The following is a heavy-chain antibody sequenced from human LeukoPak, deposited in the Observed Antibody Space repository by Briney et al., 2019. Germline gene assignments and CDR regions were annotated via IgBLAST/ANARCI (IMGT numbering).Heavy chain of an antibody. CDR2: ISYDGSNK. D-gene: IGHD3-22*01. J-gene: IGHJ1*01. Sequence: GGSLRLSCAASGFTFSSYAMHWVRQAPGKGLEWVAVISYDGSNKYYADSVKGRFTISRDNSKNTLYLQMNSLRAEDTAVYYCATPPRGISGCYYDSRTPGAEYFQHWGQGTLVTVSS. V-gene: IGHV3-30-3*01. CDR3: ATPPRGISGCYYDSRTPGAEYFQH. CDR1: GFTFSSYA.